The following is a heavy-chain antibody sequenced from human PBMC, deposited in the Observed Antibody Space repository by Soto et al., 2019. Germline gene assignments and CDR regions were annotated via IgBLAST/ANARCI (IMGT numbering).Heavy chain of an antibody. V-gene: IGHV1-3*01. Sequence: GASVKVSCKASGYTFTGYAIHWVRQAPGQRLEWMGWINAGNGNTKYSQKFQGRVTITRDTSASTAYMELSSLRSEDTAVYYCASVTSDYYGMDVWGQGTTVTVSS. CDR2: INAGNGNT. CDR1: GYTFTGYA. J-gene: IGHJ6*02. CDR3: ASVTSDYYGMDV.